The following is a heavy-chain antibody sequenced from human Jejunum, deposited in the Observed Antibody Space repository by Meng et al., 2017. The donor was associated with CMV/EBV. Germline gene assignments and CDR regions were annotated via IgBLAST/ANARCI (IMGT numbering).Heavy chain of an antibody. CDR3: ARGSYTVTSPNYSFDY. V-gene: IGHV3-66*02. J-gene: IGHJ4*02. D-gene: IGHD4-17*01. Sequence: SGFTVTSTYMAWVRQAPGKGLEWVSVIYRGGNTYYADSVKGRFTISRDTSKNTLYLQMNSLTTEDTAVYYCARGSYTVTSPNYSFDYWGQGTLVTVSS. CDR2: IYRGGNT. CDR1: GFTVTSTY.